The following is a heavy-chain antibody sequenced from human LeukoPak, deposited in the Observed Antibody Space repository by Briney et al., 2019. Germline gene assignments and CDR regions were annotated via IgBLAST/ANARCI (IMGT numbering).Heavy chain of an antibody. Sequence: PGGSLRLSCAASGFTFSSYSMNWVRQAPGKGPEWVSSISSSSSYIYYADSVKGRFTISRDNAKNSLYLQMNSLKTEDTAVYYCTTDPSRGVVALDRLAFDIWGQGTMVTVSS. CDR2: ISSSSSYI. J-gene: IGHJ3*02. CDR1: GFTFSSYS. V-gene: IGHV3-21*03. D-gene: IGHD5-12*01. CDR3: TTDPSRGVVALDRLAFDI.